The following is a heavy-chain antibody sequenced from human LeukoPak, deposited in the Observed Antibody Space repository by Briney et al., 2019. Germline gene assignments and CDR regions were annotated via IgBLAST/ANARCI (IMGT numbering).Heavy chain of an antibody. V-gene: IGHV4-59*12. J-gene: IGHJ6*02. Sequence: PSETLSLTCTVSGGSISSYYWSWIRQPPGKGLEWIGYIYHSGSTYYNPSLKSRVTISVDRSKNQFSLKLSSVTAADTAVYYCARAQQLVADYYYYGMDVWGQGTTVTVSS. CDR2: IYHSGST. D-gene: IGHD6-13*01. CDR1: GGSISSYY. CDR3: ARAQQLVADYYYYGMDV.